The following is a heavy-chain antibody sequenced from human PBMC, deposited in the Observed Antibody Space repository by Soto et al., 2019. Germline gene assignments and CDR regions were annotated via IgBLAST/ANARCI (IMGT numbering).Heavy chain of an antibody. V-gene: IGHV3-7*01. CDR1: GFTFSSYW. D-gene: IGHD2-15*01. J-gene: IGHJ3*02. CDR3: ARDCSGGSCHDAFDI. Sequence: PGGSLRLSCAASGFTFSSYWMSWVRQAPGKGLEWVANIKQDGSEKYYVDSVKGRFTISRDNAKNSLYLQMNSLRAEDTAVYYCARDCSGGSCHDAFDIWGQGTMVT. CDR2: IKQDGSEK.